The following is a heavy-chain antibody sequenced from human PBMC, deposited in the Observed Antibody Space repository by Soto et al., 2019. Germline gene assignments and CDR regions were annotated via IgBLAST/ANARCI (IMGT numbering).Heavy chain of an antibody. Sequence: GGSLRLSCAASGFTFSINYMTWVRQAPGKGLEWVANIKGDGSDKFYVDSVKGRFTISRDNSKNSLYLQMNSLRAEDTAIYYFAREDYYDGGSDYWGQGTLVTVSS. J-gene: IGHJ4*02. CDR1: GFTFSINY. V-gene: IGHV3-7*03. CDR2: IKGDGSDK. D-gene: IGHD2-15*01. CDR3: AREDYYDGGSDY.